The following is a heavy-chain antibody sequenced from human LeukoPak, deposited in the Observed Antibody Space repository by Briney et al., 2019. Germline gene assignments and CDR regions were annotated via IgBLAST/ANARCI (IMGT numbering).Heavy chain of an antibody. V-gene: IGHV3-21*01. CDR3: AREKSIDY. Sequence: GGTLRLSCAASGFTFSSYNMNWVRQAPGKGLEWVSYISSSSSYIYYADSVKRRFSISRDNAKNSLYLQMNILRGEDTAVYYCAREKSIDYWGQGTLVTVSS. CDR2: ISSSSSYI. J-gene: IGHJ4*02. CDR1: GFTFSSYN.